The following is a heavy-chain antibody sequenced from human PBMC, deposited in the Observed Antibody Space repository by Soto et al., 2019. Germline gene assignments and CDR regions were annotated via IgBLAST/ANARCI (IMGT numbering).Heavy chain of an antibody. CDR1: GFTFNSYS. CDR2: ISSGSSTI. V-gene: IGHV3-48*01. CDR3: ARRSAAGLDY. D-gene: IGHD3-10*01. Sequence: EVPLVESGGGLVQPGGSLRLSCAASGFTFNSYSMNWVRQAPGKGLEWVSYISSGSSTIYYADSVKGRFTISRDNAKNSLYLQMNSLRAEDTAVYYCARRSAAGLDYWGQGTLVTVSS. J-gene: IGHJ4*02.